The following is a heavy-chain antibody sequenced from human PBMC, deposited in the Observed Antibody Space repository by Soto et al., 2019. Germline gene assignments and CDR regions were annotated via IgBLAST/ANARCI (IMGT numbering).Heavy chain of an antibody. J-gene: IGHJ6*02. V-gene: IGHV3-30*18. CDR1: GFTFRSYS. D-gene: IGHD5-12*01. CDR2: ISYDGTYK. CDR3: ANEVDVAFSSLQYGMDV. Sequence: GGSLRLSCAASGFTFRSYSMHWVRQAPGKGLEWVAFISYDGTYKYYADSVRGRFTVYRDNSKSTLFLQMNSLKFEDTAVYVCANEVDVAFSSLQYGMDVWGQGTTVTVSS.